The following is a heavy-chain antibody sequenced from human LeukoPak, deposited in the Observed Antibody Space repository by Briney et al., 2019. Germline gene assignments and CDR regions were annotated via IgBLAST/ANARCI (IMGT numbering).Heavy chain of an antibody. J-gene: IGHJ2*01. CDR1: GYRFTSYW. CDR2: IYLGNSDT. Sequence: GESLKISCKGSGYRFTSYWIGWVRQMPGKGLEWMGIIYLGNSDTRYSPSFQGQVTMSADKSISTAYLQWSSLKASDTAMYYCARPLSGSYTGWYFDLWGRGTLVTVSS. CDR3: ARPLSGSYTGWYFDL. D-gene: IGHD1-26*01. V-gene: IGHV5-51*01.